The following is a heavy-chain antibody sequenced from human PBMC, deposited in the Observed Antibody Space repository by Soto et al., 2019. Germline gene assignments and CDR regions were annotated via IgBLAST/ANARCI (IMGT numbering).Heavy chain of an antibody. V-gene: IGHV3-7*01. CDR3: ARLGGKYYAMDF. Sequence: DSVTGRFTISRDNAKNSLSLQMNSLRAEDTAVYYCARLGGKYYAMDFWGQGTTVTVSS. J-gene: IGHJ6*02. D-gene: IGHD1-1*01.